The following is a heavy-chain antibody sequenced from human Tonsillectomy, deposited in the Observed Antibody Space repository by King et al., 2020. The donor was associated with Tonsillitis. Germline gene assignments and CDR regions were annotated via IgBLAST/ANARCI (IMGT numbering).Heavy chain of an antibody. J-gene: IGHJ5*02. CDR3: AIRVYAREVIMSCWFDP. V-gene: IGHV3-23*04. D-gene: IGHD3-10*01. CDR1: GFTFSSYA. Sequence: VQLVESGGGLVKRGGSLRLSCAASGFTFSSYAMSWVRQAPGKGLEWVSAISSSGGSTYYADSVKGRFTISRDNSKNTLYLQMNSLRAEDTAVYYCAIRVYAREVIMSCWFDPWGQGTLVTVSS. CDR2: ISSSGGST.